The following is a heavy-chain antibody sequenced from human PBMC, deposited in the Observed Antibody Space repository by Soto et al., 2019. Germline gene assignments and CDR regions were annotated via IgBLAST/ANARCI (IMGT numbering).Heavy chain of an antibody. Sequence: GGSLRLSCAASGFTFSSYAMSWVRQAPGKGLEWVSAISGSGGSTYYADSVKGRFTISRDNSKNTLYLQMNSLRAEDTAVYYCAKVGPIGPTGLYYYYMDVWGKGTTVTVSS. CDR2: ISGSGGST. CDR1: GFTFSSYA. J-gene: IGHJ6*03. V-gene: IGHV3-23*01. D-gene: IGHD1-26*01. CDR3: AKVGPIGPTGLYYYYMDV.